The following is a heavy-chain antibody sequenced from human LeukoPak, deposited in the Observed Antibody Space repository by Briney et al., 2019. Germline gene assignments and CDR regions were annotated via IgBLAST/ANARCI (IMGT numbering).Heavy chain of an antibody. V-gene: IGHV3-30*02. Sequence: GGSLRLSCAASGFTFSSYGMHWARQAPGKGLEWVAFIRYDGSNKYYTDSVKGRFTISRDNSKNTLYLQMNSLRAEDTAVYYCAKGRGWEASYYYYYMDVWGKGTTVTISS. CDR1: GFTFSSYG. CDR3: AKGRGWEASYYYYYMDV. J-gene: IGHJ6*03. D-gene: IGHD1-26*01. CDR2: IRYDGSNK.